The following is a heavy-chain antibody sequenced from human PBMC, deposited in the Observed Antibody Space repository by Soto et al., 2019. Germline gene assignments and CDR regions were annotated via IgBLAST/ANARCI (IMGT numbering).Heavy chain of an antibody. D-gene: IGHD3-3*01. CDR1: GDSVSSSSAA. J-gene: IGHJ4*02. CDR2: TYYRSKWYN. V-gene: IGHV6-1*01. Sequence: PSQTLSLTCAISGDSVSSSSAAWNWIRQSPSRGLEWLGRTYYRSKWYNDYAVPVKSRITINPDTSKNQFSLQLNSVTPEDTAVYYCARENPLDYDFWSGYYTGIYFDYWGQGTLVTVSS. CDR3: ARENPLDYDFWSGYYTGIYFDY.